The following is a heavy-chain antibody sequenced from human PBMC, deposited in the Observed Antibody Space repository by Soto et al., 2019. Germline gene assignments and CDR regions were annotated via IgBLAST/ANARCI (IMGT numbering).Heavy chain of an antibody. Sequence: QVQLVESGGGLVKPGGSLRLSCAASGFTFSDYYMSWIRQAPGKGLEWVSYISSSSSYTNYADSVKGPFPISRDNAKNSLYLQMNSLSAEHTAVYYCARVGEAATYYYYYGMALWGHRTTVTVSS. D-gene: IGHD1-26*01. CDR2: ISSSSSYT. CDR1: GFTFSDYY. J-gene: IGHJ6*02. CDR3: ARVGEAATYYYYYGMAL. V-gene: IGHV3-11*05.